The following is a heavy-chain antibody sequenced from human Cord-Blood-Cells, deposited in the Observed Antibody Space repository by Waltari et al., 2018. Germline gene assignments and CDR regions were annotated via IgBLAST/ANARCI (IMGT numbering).Heavy chain of an antibody. V-gene: IGHV1-2*02. J-gene: IGHJ3*02. CDR1: GYTFTGYY. D-gene: IGHD2-2*01. CDR2: INPNSGGT. Sequence: QVQLVQSGAAVKKPGASVKVSCKASGYTFTGYYMHWVRQAPGQGLEWMGWINPNSGGTNEAQKLQGRVTMTRDTSIRTAYMELSRLRSDDTAVYYCARGIVVVPAADACDIWGQGTMVTVSS. CDR3: ARGIVVVPAADACDI.